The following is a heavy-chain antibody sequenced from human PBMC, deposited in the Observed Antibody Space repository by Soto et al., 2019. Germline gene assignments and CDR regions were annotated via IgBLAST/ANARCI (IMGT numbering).Heavy chain of an antibody. Sequence: LEWMGWISAYNGNTNYAQKLQGRVTMTTDTSTSTAYMELRSLRSDDTAVYYCARDSYVAAAVYFGWFDPWGQGTLITAPQ. CDR2: ISAYNGNT. V-gene: IGHV1-18*01. J-gene: IGHJ5*02. D-gene: IGHD6-13*01. CDR3: ARDSYVAAAVYFGWFDP.